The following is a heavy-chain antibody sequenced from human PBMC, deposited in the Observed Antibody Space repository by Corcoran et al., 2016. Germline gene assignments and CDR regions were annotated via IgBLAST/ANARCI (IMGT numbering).Heavy chain of an antibody. Sequence: QVQLVQSGAEVKKPGASVKVSCKASGYTFTSYYMHWVRQAPGQGLEWMGIINPSGGSTSYAQKFQGRVTMTRDTSTSTVYMELSSLRSEDTAVYYCAREGYSSSWYTGGMDVWGQGTTVTVSS. CDR3: AREGYSSSWYTGGMDV. CDR2: INPSGGST. CDR1: GYTFTSYY. D-gene: IGHD6-13*01. V-gene: IGHV1-46*01. J-gene: IGHJ6*02.